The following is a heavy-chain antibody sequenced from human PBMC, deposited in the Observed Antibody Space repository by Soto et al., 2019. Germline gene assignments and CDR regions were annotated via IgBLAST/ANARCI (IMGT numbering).Heavy chain of an antibody. J-gene: IGHJ6*02. CDR2: IYHSGST. Sequence: QVQLQESGPGLVKPSGTLSLTCAVSGGSISSSNWWSWVRQPPGKGLEWIGEIYHSGSTNYNPSLNSRVTISVDQSKNQFSLKLRDVTAADTAVYYCARADSSSSTPNAYYYGMDVWCQWTTVTVSS. D-gene: IGHD6-6*01. V-gene: IGHV4-4*02. CDR3: ARADSSSSTPNAYYYGMDV. CDR1: GGSISSSNW.